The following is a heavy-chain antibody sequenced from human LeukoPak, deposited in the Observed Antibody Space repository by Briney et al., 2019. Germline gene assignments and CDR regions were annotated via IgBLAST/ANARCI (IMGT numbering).Heavy chain of an antibody. CDR3: ARYNGNGGRAFDV. Sequence: SQTLSLTCAISGDSVSTSSVGWNWIRQYPLRSLEWLGRTYYRSKWNNNYVVSVKSRIIINPDTSKNQFSLQLNSVTPEDTAVYYCARYNGNGGRAFDVWGQGTMVTVSS. J-gene: IGHJ3*01. D-gene: IGHD1-1*01. V-gene: IGHV6-1*01. CDR1: GDSVSTSSVG. CDR2: TYYRSKWNN.